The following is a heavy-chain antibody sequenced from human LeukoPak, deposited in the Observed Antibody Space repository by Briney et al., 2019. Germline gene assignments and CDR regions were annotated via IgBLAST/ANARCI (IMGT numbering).Heavy chain of an antibody. CDR3: ARVTYYDFWSGYPPFDP. Sequence: PSETLSLTCTVSGGSVSSGSYYWSWIRQPPGKGLEWIGYIDYSGSTNYNPSLKSRVTISVDTSKNQFSLKLSSVTAADTAVYYCARVTYYDFWSGYPPFDPWGQGTLVTVSS. J-gene: IGHJ5*02. V-gene: IGHV4-61*01. CDR2: IDYSGST. D-gene: IGHD3-3*01. CDR1: GGSVSSGSYY.